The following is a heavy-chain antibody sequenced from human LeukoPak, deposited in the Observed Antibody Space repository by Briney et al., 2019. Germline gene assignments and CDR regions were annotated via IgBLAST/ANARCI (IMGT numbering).Heavy chain of an antibody. CDR3: GKRYASGSYTLDY. Sequence: GGSLRLSCAASGFTFSSYAMHWVRQAPGKGLEWVSVISGSGDSTYYADSVKGRFTISRDNSKNTLYLQMNSLTAEDTAVYYCGKRYASGSYTLDYWGQGTLVTVSS. CDR2: ISGSGDST. V-gene: IGHV3-23*01. J-gene: IGHJ4*02. D-gene: IGHD3-10*01. CDR1: GFTFSSYA.